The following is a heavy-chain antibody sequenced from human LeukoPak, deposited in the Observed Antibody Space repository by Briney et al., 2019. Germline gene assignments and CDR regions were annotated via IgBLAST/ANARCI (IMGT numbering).Heavy chain of an antibody. Sequence: ASVKVSCKASGYTFTSYDINWVRQATGQGLEWMGWMNPNSGNTGYAQKFQGRVTMTRNTSISTAYMELSSLRSEDTAVYYCARAQPTYGGYFDYWGQGTLVTVSS. CDR1: GYTFTSYD. D-gene: IGHD4/OR15-4a*01. V-gene: IGHV1-8*01. CDR3: ARAQPTYGGYFDY. CDR2: MNPNSGNT. J-gene: IGHJ4*01.